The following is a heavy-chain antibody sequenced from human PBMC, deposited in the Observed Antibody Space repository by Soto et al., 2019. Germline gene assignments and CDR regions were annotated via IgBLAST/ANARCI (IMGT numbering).Heavy chain of an antibody. CDR1: GLTITSSA. J-gene: IGHJ6*04. CDR3: AAERRVCIGGTCDSIQQWPYGMDV. V-gene: IGHV1-58*02. Sequence: PVKVTCKASGLTITSSARQSVQQARGQSLERIGWIVVGSGNTNYAQKLQERVTITRDMSTSTAYMELSSLRSEDTAVYYCAAERRVCIGGTCDSIQQWPYGMDVRGKGTTVTVSS. CDR2: IVVGSGNT. D-gene: IGHD2-15*01.